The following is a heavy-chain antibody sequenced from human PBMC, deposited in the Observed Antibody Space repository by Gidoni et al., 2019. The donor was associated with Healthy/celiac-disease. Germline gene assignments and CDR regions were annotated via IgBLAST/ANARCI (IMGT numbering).Heavy chain of an antibody. Sequence: QLQLQESGPGLVKPSETLSLTCTVSGGSISSSSYYWGWIRQPPGKGLEWIGSIYYSGSTYYNPSLKSRVTISVDTSKNQFSLKLSSVTAADTAVYYCASLRRWLQLGYFDYWGQGTLVTVSS. J-gene: IGHJ4*02. D-gene: IGHD5-12*01. CDR2: IYYSGST. CDR3: ASLRRWLQLGYFDY. CDR1: GGSISSSSYY. V-gene: IGHV4-39*01.